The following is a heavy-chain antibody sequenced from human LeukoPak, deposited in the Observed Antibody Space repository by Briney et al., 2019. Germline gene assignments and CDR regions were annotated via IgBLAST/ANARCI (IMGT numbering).Heavy chain of an antibody. V-gene: IGHV3-74*01. D-gene: IGHD2-15*01. CDR3: ARGLLGIDY. Sequence: GGSLRLSFAASGFTLSSYWMHWVRQIPGKGLVWVSRIDTDERSTNYADSVKGRFTISRDSAKNTLYLQMNSLRVEDTAVYYCARGLLGIDYWGQGTLVTVSS. CDR1: GFTLSSYW. CDR2: IDTDERST. J-gene: IGHJ4*02.